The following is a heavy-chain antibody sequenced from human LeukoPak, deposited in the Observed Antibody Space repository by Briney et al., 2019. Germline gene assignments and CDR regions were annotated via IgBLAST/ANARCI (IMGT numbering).Heavy chain of an antibody. D-gene: IGHD3-16*02. CDR2: IIPIFGTA. CDR3: AMGDYVWGSYRRHFDY. CDR1: GGTFSSYA. Sequence: ASVKVSCKASGGTFSSYAISWVRQAPGQGLEWMGGIIPIFGTANYAQKFQGRVTITADKSTSTAYMEQSSLRSEDTAVYYCAMGDYVWGSYRRHFDYWGQGTLVTVSS. V-gene: IGHV1-69*06. J-gene: IGHJ4*02.